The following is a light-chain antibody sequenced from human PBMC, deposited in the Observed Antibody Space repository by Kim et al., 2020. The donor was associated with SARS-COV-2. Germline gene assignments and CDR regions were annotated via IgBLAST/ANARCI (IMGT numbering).Light chain of an antibody. CDR1: SSNIGSNA. J-gene: IGLJ2*01. CDR2: SNN. V-gene: IGLV1-44*01. CDR3: AAWDDSLNGPV. Sequence: GQRVTIPCSGSSSNIGSNAVNWYLQLPGTAPKLLIYSNNQRLSGVPDRFSGSKSGTSASLAISGLQSEDEADYYCAAWDDSLNGPVFGGGTQLTVL.